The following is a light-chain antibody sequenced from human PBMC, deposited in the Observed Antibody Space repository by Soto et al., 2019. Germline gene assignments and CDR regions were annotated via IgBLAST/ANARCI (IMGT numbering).Light chain of an antibody. V-gene: IGLV3-21*02. J-gene: IGLJ1*01. CDR2: DDS. CDR1: RVGTES. Sequence: SYELTQPPSVSVAPGQTARITCGGGRVGTESVHWYQQKPGQVPVLVVYDDSNRPSGIPERFSGSNSANTATLTITRVAAGDEADYYCQLWDTISDRYVFGTGTKVTVL. CDR3: QLWDTISDRYV.